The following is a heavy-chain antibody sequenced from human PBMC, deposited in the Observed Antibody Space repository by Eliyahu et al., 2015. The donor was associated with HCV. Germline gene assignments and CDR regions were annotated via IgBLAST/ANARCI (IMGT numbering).Heavy chain of an antibody. V-gene: IGHV3-74*01. CDR3: ARGGVVCPGTSCGPYWYYGMDV. Sequence: EVQLVESGGGLVQPGGSLXLSXAASGXTFXNYWXHWVRQSPGKGLLWVSRITGDGSSTTYADFAKGRFTISRDNAKNTLYLEMNSLRAEDTTVYFCARGGVVCPGTSCGPYWYYGMDVWGQGTTVAVSS. CDR2: ITGDGSST. D-gene: IGHD2-2*01. J-gene: IGHJ6*02. CDR1: GXTFXNYW.